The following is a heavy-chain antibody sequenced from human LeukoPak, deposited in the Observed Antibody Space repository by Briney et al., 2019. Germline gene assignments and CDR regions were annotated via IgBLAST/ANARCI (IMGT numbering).Heavy chain of an antibody. D-gene: IGHD3-3*01. CDR1: GGSISSYY. CDR2: IYDSGST. V-gene: IGHV4-59*01. Sequence: SETLSLTCSVSGGSISSYYWSWIRQPPGKGLEWIGYIYDSGSTSYNPSLQSRVTISIDTSKNQFSLRLTSVTAADTAVYYCARGGSYYDFWSGYYDHYYYMDVWGKGTTVTVSS. CDR3: ARGGSYYDFWSGYYDHYYYMDV. J-gene: IGHJ6*03.